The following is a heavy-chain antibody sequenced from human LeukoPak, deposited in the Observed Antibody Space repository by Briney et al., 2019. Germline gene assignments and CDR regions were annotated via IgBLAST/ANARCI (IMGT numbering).Heavy chain of an antibody. CDR1: GYTFTSYD. V-gene: IGHV7-4-1*02. CDR3: ASGGCDCYSSVCAFDI. CDR2: INPNTGNP. D-gene: IGHD2-21*02. Sequence: ASVKVSCKASGYTFTSYDMNWVRQAPGQGLEWMGRINPNTGNPTYAQGFTGRFIFSMDTSVSTAYLQISSLKAEDTAVYYCASGGCDCYSSVCAFDIWGQGTMVTVSS. J-gene: IGHJ3*02.